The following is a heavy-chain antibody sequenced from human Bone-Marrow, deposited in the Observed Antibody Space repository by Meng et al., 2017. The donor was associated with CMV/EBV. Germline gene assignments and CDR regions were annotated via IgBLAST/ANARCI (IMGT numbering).Heavy chain of an antibody. V-gene: IGHV3-66*02. CDR3: VRSVGGVARH. D-gene: IGHD3-16*01. J-gene: IGHJ4*02. Sequence: GESLKISCAASGFTVDTNYMTWVRQAPGKGLEWVSVMYSGGYTYYADSVKGRFTISRDSSRNTLSLQMNSLRTEDTAVYYCVRSVGGVARHWGQGTRVTFPS. CDR1: GFTVDTNY. CDR2: MYSGGYT.